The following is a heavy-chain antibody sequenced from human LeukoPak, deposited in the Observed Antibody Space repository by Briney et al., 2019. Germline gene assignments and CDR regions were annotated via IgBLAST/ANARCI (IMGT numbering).Heavy chain of an antibody. Sequence: PSETLSLTCTVSGYSISSGYYWSWIRQPPGKGLEWIGEINHSGSTNYNPSLKSRVTISVDTSKYQFSLNLSSVTAADTAVYYCARGRGDYVWGSYRFFDYWGQGTLVTVSS. J-gene: IGHJ4*02. D-gene: IGHD3-16*02. CDR1: GYSISSGYY. CDR2: INHSGST. CDR3: ARGRGDYVWGSYRFFDY. V-gene: IGHV4-38-2*02.